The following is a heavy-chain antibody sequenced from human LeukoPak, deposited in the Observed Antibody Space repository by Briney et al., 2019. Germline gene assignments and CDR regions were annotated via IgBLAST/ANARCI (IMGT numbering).Heavy chain of an antibody. CDR3: ARGVTLVDY. CDR2: IYYSGST. D-gene: IGHD2-21*02. CDR1: GGSISSYY. J-gene: IGHJ4*02. Sequence: SETLSLTCTVSGGSISSYYWSWIRQPPGKGLEWIGYIYYSGSTNYNPSLKSRVTISVDTSKNQFSLKLSSVTAADTAVYYCARGVTLVDYWGQGTLVTVSS. V-gene: IGHV4-59*01.